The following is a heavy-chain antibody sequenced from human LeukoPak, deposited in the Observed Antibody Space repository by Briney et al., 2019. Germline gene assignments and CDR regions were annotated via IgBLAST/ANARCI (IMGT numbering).Heavy chain of an antibody. CDR1: GFTFDDYA. CDR2: ISWNSGSI. CDR3: ARDRGDVGWLQFTVSSYFDY. V-gene: IGHV3-9*01. D-gene: IGHD5-24*01. J-gene: IGHJ4*02. Sequence: GGSLRLSCAASGFTFDDYAMHWVRQAPGKGLEWVSGISWNSGSIGYADSVKGRFTIFRDNAKNSLYLQMNSLRAEDTAVYYCARDRGDVGWLQFTVSSYFDYWGQGTLVTVSS.